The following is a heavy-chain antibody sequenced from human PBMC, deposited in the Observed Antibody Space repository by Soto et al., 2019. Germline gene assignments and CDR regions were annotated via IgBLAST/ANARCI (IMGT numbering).Heavy chain of an antibody. CDR3: ARDPTYCSSTSSGMDV. Sequence: PGGPLRLSSAASGFTFSDYYMSWIRQAPEKGLEWVSYISSSSSYTNYADSVKGRFTISRDNAKNSLYLQMNSLRAEDTAVYYCARDPTYCSSTSSGMDVWGQGTTVTVSS. CDR1: GFTFSDYY. J-gene: IGHJ6*02. V-gene: IGHV3-11*06. D-gene: IGHD2-2*01. CDR2: ISSSSSYT.